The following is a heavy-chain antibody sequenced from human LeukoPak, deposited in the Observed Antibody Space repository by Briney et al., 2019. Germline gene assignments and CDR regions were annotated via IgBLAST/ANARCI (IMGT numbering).Heavy chain of an antibody. CDR3: ATVMVRGVMRHFDY. J-gene: IGHJ4*02. CDR2: FDPEDGET. V-gene: IGHV1-24*01. CDR1: GYTLTELS. D-gene: IGHD3-10*01. Sequence: ASVKVSCKVSGYTLTELSMHWVRQAPGKGLEWMGGFDPEDGETIYAQKFQGRVTMTEDTSTDTAYMEQSSLRSEGTAVYYCATVMVRGVMRHFDYWGQGTLVTVSS.